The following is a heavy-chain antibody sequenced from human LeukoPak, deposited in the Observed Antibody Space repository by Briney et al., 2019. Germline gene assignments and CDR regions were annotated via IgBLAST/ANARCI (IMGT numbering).Heavy chain of an antibody. CDR3: AKGTVGATRSASDY. J-gene: IGHJ4*02. CDR1: GFTFSTYA. CDR2: ISYDGSYK. D-gene: IGHD1-26*01. V-gene: IGHV3-30*18. Sequence: PGGSLRLSCAASGFTFSTYAMHWVRQAPGKGPEWVAVISYDGSYKYYAASVTGRFTISRDKSKNTLFLQMNSLRAEGTAVYYCAKGTVGATRSASDYWGQGTLVTVSS.